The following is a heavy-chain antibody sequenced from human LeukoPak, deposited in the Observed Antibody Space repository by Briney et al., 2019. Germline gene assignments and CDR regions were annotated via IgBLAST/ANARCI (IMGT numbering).Heavy chain of an antibody. D-gene: IGHD4-23*01. Sequence: GGSLRLSCAASGFTFSSYSMNWVRQAPGKGLEWVSSISSSSSYIYYADSVKGRFTISRDNAKNSLYLQMNSLRAEDTAVYYCARALDYGGSSVLDWFDPWGQGTLVTVSS. V-gene: IGHV3-21*01. CDR2: ISSSSSYI. CDR3: ARALDYGGSSVLDWFDP. J-gene: IGHJ5*02. CDR1: GFTFSSYS.